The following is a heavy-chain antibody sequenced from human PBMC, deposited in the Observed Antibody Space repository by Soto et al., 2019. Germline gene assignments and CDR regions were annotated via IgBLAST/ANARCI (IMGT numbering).Heavy chain of an antibody. J-gene: IGHJ6*02. Sequence: TLSLTPAAYGGSFGGYYRCWIPQPPEKGLEWIGEINHSGSTNYNPSLKSRVTIPVDTSKNQFSLKLSSVTAADTAVYYCARMRSSPGGYDYCYGMDVWGQGTTVTVSS. CDR1: GGSFGGYY. CDR2: INHSGST. CDR3: ARMRSSPGGYDYCYGMDV. V-gene: IGHV4-34*01. D-gene: IGHD6-6*01.